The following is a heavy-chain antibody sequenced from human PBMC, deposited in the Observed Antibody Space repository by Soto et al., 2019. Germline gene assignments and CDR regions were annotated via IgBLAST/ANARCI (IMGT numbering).Heavy chain of an antibody. V-gene: IGHV3-9*01. CDR3: AKSPVRAVAVPFDY. J-gene: IGHJ4*02. D-gene: IGHD6-19*01. CDR2: ISWNSGSI. Sequence: GGSLRLSCAASGFTFDDYAMHWVRQAPGKGLEWVSGISWNSGSIGYADSVKGRFTISRDNAKNSLYLQMNSLRAEDTALYYCAKSPVRAVAVPFDYWGQGTLVTVSS. CDR1: GFTFDDYA.